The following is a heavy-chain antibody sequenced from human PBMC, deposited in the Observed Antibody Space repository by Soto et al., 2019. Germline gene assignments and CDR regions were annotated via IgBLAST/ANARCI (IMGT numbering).Heavy chain of an antibody. V-gene: IGHV1-69*13. Sequence: SVKVSCKASGGTFSSYAISWVRQAPGQGLEWMGGIIPIFGTANYAQKFQGRVTITADESTSTAYMELSSLRSEDTAVYYCARDIVVVVAASSYYYYYYGMDVWGQGTTVTVSS. CDR2: IIPIFGTA. CDR3: ARDIVVVVAASSYYYYYYGMDV. D-gene: IGHD2-15*01. J-gene: IGHJ6*02. CDR1: GGTFSSYA.